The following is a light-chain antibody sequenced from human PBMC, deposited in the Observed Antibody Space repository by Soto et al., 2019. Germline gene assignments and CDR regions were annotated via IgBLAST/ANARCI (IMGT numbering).Light chain of an antibody. CDR2: EVS. Sequence: QSALTQPASVSGSPGQSITISCTGTRGDVGSYNFVSWFQQHPGKAPKLMIYEVSNRHSWVSNRFSASKSGNTASLTISGLQAEDEADYYCCSYTSSSSWVFGGGTKLTVL. V-gene: IGLV2-14*01. CDR3: CSYTSSSSWV. J-gene: IGLJ3*02. CDR1: RGDVGSYNF.